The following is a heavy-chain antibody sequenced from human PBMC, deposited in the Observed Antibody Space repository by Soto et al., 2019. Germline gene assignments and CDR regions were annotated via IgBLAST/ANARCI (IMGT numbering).Heavy chain of an antibody. Sequence: PGGSLRLSCAASGFTFSSYGMHWVRQAPGKGLEWVAVISYDGSNKYYADSVKGRFTISRDNSKNTLYLQMNSLRAEDTAVYYCANAYCSGWKYYYYYGMDVWGQGTKVTVSS. CDR2: ISYDGSNK. D-gene: IGHD6-19*01. V-gene: IGHV3-30*18. CDR1: GFTFSSYG. J-gene: IGHJ6*02. CDR3: ANAYCSGWKYYYYYGMDV.